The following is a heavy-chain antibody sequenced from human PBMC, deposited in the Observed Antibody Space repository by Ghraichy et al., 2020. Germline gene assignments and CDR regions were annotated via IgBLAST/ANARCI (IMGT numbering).Heavy chain of an antibody. J-gene: IGHJ5*02. D-gene: IGHD2-2*02. V-gene: IGHV1-2*02. Sequence: ASVKVSCKASGYTFTGYYMHWVRQAPGQGLEWMGWINPNSGGTNYAQKFQGRVTMTRDTSISTAYMELSRLRSDDTAVYYCARPYCSRTSCYTWFDPWGQGTLVTVSS. CDR1: GYTFTGYY. CDR3: ARPYCSRTSCYTWFDP. CDR2: INPNSGGT.